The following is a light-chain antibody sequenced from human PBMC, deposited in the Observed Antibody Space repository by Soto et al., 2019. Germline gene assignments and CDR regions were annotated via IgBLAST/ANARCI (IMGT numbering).Light chain of an antibody. CDR2: DAP. CDR3: QQYNSYLYT. Sequence: DIQMTQSPSTLSASVGDRVTITCRASQSISSWLAWYQQKPGKAPKLLIYDAPSLESGVPSRFSGSGSGTEFPLTISSLQPDDFATYYCQQYNSYLYTFGQGTKLEIK. V-gene: IGKV1-5*01. CDR1: QSISSW. J-gene: IGKJ2*01.